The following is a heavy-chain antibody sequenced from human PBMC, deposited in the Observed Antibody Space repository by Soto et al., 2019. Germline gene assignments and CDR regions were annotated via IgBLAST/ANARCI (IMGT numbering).Heavy chain of an antibody. V-gene: IGHV3-74*02. Sequence: EVQLVESGGGLVQPGGSLRLSCAASGFTFSNYWMYWVRQAPGKGLERVSRINSDGSVSSDAVSGRGRLTISRDNVKNTLYLHMDSLRAADTAVYFCARGDCVGGTCYSLAGSFFYDMDVWGKGTTVTVFS. CDR1: GFTFSNYW. CDR2: INSDGSVS. D-gene: IGHD2-15*01. CDR3: ARGDCVGGTCYSLAGSFFYDMDV. J-gene: IGHJ6*03.